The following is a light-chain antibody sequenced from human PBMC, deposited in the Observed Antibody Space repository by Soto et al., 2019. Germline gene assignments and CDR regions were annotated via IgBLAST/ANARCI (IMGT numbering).Light chain of an antibody. Sequence: DIQMTQSPSSLSASVGDRVTITCRASQSMSTYLNWFQQKPGKAPKVLIYGASSLQSGVPSRFSGSGSGTDFTLTISSLQPEDVATYYCQHRYNTPLTFGGGTKVEIK. J-gene: IGKJ4*01. V-gene: IGKV1-39*01. CDR1: QSMSTY. CDR3: QHRYNTPLT. CDR2: GAS.